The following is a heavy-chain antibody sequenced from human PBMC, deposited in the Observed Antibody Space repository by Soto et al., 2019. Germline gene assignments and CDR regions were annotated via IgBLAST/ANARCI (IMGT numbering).Heavy chain of an antibody. CDR1: GFTFSSYW. V-gene: IGHV3-7*01. D-gene: IGHD3-10*01. CDR2: IKQDGSEK. Sequence: GGSLRLSCAASGFTFSSYWMSWVRQAPGKGLEWVANIKQDGSEKYYVDSVKGRFTISRDNAKNSLYLQMNSLRAEDTAVYYCASDITMVRGGYWNYYYMDVWGKGTTVTVSS. J-gene: IGHJ6*03. CDR3: ASDITMVRGGYWNYYYMDV.